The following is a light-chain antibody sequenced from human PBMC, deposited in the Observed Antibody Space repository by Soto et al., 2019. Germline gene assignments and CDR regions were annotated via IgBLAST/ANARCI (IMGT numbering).Light chain of an antibody. CDR2: GNS. Sequence: QSVLTQPPSVSGAPGQRVTISCTGSSSNIRAGYDVHWYQQLPGTAPKLLIYGNSNRPSGVPDRFSGSKSGTSASLAITGLQADDEADYYCQSYDSSLSGSVVFGGWTKLTVL. V-gene: IGLV1-40*01. CDR3: QSYDSSLSGSVV. J-gene: IGLJ2*01. CDR1: SSNIRAGYD.